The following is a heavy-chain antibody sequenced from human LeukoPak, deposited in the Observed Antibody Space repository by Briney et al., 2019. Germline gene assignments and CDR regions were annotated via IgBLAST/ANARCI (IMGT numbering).Heavy chain of an antibody. Sequence: SVKVSCKASGGTFSIYAISWVRQAPGQGLEWMGGIIPIFGTANYAQKFQGRVTITADESTSTAYMELSSLRSEDTAVYYCAISQHWNYGYYYYYGMDVWGQGTTVTVSS. J-gene: IGHJ6*02. V-gene: IGHV1-69*13. CDR2: IIPIFGTA. CDR3: AISQHWNYGYYYYYGMDV. CDR1: GGTFSIYA. D-gene: IGHD1-7*01.